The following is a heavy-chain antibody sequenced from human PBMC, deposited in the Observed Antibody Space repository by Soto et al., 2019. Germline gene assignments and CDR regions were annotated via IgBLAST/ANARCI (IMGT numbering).Heavy chain of an antibody. CDR2: IYTGGAT. J-gene: IGHJ4*02. Sequence: EVQLVESGGGLIQPGGSLRLSCAASGFAVSSSYMSGVRQAPGKGLEWVSVIYTGGATYYADSVKGRFTISRDDSKNTLYLQMNSLRAEDTAVYYCARGTTVVTAGYYWGQGALVTVSS. CDR3: ARGTTVVTAGYY. D-gene: IGHD4-4*01. V-gene: IGHV3-53*01. CDR1: GFAVSSSY.